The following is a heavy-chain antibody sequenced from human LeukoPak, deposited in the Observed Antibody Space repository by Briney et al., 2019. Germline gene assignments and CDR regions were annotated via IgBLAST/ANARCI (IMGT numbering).Heavy chain of an antibody. J-gene: IGHJ5*02. Sequence: GPSLRLSCAASGFYVNTYEMNSVSQAPGKWLEWIAYITMSGHTKTYAESVKGRFTISRASAGPSLCLQMNSLRAEDTGVYYCARGDPHADLWGQGTLVTASS. CDR2: ITMSGHTK. V-gene: IGHV3-48*03. CDR1: GFYVNTYE. CDR3: ARGDPHADL.